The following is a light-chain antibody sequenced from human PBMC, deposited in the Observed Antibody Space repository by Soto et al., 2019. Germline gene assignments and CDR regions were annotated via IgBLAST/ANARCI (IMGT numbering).Light chain of an antibody. CDR2: AVT. V-gene: IGLV2-8*01. J-gene: IGLJ1*01. CDR3: SSHAGNNNYV. CDR1: SGDVGGQNY. Sequence: QSALTQPPSASGSPGQSVAISCTGTSGDVGGQNYVSWYQQHPGKAPKLIIYAVTERPSGVPDRFSGSKSGNTASLTVSGLQTEDEADYYCSSHAGNNNYVFXTGTKGTVL.